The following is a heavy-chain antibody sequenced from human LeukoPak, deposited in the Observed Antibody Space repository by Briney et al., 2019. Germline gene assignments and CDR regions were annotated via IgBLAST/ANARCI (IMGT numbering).Heavy chain of an antibody. Sequence: GGTLRLSCAASGFTFKKYDVTWVRQAPGKGLEWVSGIRASGGATYYADSVKGRFTISRDNSKNTLYLQMNSLRAEDTAVYYCARDGVGASFDYWGQGTLVTVSS. CDR1: GFTFKKYD. CDR2: IRASGGAT. J-gene: IGHJ4*02. D-gene: IGHD1-26*01. V-gene: IGHV3-23*01. CDR3: ARDGVGASFDY.